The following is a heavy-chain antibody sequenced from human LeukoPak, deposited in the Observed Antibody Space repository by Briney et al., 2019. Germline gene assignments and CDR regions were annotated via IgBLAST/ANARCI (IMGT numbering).Heavy chain of an antibody. V-gene: IGHV4-39*01. J-gene: IGHJ4*02. Sequence: SETLSLTCTVFGGSVSSSSYYWGWIRQPPGKGLEWIGTIYYSGRTYYNPSLKSRVTISVDTSNNQFSLNLNSVTAVDTAVYYCARTPGFGESPDYWGQGTLVTVSS. CDR2: IYYSGRT. CDR1: GGSVSSSSYY. CDR3: ARTPGFGESPDY. D-gene: IGHD3-10*01.